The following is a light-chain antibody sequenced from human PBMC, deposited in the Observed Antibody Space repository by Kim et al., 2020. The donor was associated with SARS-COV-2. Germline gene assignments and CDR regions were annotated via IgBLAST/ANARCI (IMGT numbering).Light chain of an antibody. CDR3: HQYGSSPKT. CDR1: QTINKNY. Sequence: TPAEKSSLSCRASQTINKNYLAWYQQKTGQAPRLRIYAASSRATGIPDRFSGSGSGADFALTISRLEPEDFAVYYCHQYGSSPKTFGQGTKVDIK. CDR2: AAS. V-gene: IGKV3-20*01. J-gene: IGKJ1*01.